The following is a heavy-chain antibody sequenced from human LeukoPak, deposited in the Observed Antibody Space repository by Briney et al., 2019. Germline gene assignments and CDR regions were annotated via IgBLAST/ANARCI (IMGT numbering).Heavy chain of an antibody. J-gene: IGHJ4*02. CDR1: GLTFSNFK. CDR2: ISGSGRST. CDR3: ARDCYGPNDY. D-gene: IGHD2-2*01. V-gene: IGHV3-48*03. Sequence: PGGSLRLSCAASGLTFSNFKMNWVRQAPGKGLEWVSYISGSGRSTFYADSVKGRFTISRDNAKNLLYLQMSSLRAEDTAVYYCARDCYGPNDYWGQGTLVTVSS.